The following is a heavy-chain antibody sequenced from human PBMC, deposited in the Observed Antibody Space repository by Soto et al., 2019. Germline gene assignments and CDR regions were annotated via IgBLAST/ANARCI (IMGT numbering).Heavy chain of an antibody. CDR1: GFSLTTGRVG. Sequence: QITLEEXXPTLVKPTQTLTLTCTFSGFSLTTGRVGVGWIRQPPGKALEWLAVIHWNDDNHYSPSLKSRLTITKDTSKNQVVLTLTNMDPVDTATYYCTHRLVGSGQGYWGQGTLVTVSS. CDR2: IHWNDDN. V-gene: IGHV2-5*01. CDR3: THRLVGSGQGY. D-gene: IGHD2-15*01. J-gene: IGHJ4*02.